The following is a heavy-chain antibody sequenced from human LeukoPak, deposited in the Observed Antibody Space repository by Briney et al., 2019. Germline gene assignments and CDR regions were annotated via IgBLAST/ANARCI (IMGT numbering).Heavy chain of an antibody. Sequence: SETLSLTCTVSGDSISNYYWSWIRQPPGKGLEWIGYIYYNGGTNYNPSLKSRVTISVDTSKNQFSLKLTSVTAADTAVYYCARRRDKYSSSSEDWGQGTLVTVSS. CDR1: GDSISNYY. CDR2: IYYNGGT. CDR3: ARRRDKYSSSSED. J-gene: IGHJ4*02. V-gene: IGHV4-59*08. D-gene: IGHD6-13*01.